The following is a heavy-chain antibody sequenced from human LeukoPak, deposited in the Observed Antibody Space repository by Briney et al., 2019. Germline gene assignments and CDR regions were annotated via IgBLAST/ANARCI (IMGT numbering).Heavy chain of an antibody. V-gene: IGHV5-10-1*01. D-gene: IGHD1-1*01. Sequence: GESLKISCKGSGYSFTSYWISWVRQMPGKGLEWMGKIDPSDSYTNYSPSFQGHVTISADKSISTAYLQWSSLKASDTAMYYCVATNYYYYGLDVWGKRTTVTVSS. J-gene: IGHJ6*04. CDR1: GYSFTSYW. CDR2: IDPSDSYT. CDR3: VATNYYYYGLDV.